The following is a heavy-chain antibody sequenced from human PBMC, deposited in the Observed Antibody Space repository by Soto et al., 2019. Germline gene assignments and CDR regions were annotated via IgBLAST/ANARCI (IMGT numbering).Heavy chain of an antibody. CDR2: ISAYNGNT. D-gene: IGHD2-2*02. Sequence: ASVKVSCKASGYTFTSYGISWVRQAPGQGLEWMGWISAYNGNTNYAQKLQGRVTMTTDTSTSTAYMELRSLRSDDTAVYYCARELVPAAIAGMEVWGQGTTFTVCS. J-gene: IGHJ6*02. V-gene: IGHV1-18*04. CDR1: GYTFTSYG. CDR3: ARELVPAAIAGMEV.